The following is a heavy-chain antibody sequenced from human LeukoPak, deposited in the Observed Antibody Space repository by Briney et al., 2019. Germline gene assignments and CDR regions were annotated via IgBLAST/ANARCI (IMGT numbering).Heavy chain of an antibody. CDR2: INPNSGGT. D-gene: IGHD2-2*02. J-gene: IGHJ4*02. CDR3: ARVGCSSTDCYTAALDY. CDR1: GYTFTSYG. V-gene: IGHV1-2*02. Sequence: GASVKVSCKASGYTFTSYGISWVRQTPGQGLEWMGWINPNSGGTNYAQKFQGRVTMTRDTSISTAYMELSRLRSGDTAVYYCARVGCSSTDCYTAALDYWGQGTLVTVSS.